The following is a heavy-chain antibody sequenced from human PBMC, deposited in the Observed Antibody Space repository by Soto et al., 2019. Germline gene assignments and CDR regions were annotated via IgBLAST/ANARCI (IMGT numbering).Heavy chain of an antibody. CDR2: VYWDDDK. J-gene: IGHJ3*01. D-gene: IGHD3-3*01. CDR1: GFSLSPSGVE. CDR3: AHRPTGDLWSGYLPGAYDF. V-gene: IGHV2-5*02. Sequence: SGPTLVNPTQTLTLTCSFSGFSLSPSGVEVGWIRQPPGKSLEWLAIVYWDDDKHYSPSLKRRLTIIKDTSKNQVVLTMANMDPVDTATYYCAHRPTGDLWSGYLPGAYDFWGQGTMVTVSS.